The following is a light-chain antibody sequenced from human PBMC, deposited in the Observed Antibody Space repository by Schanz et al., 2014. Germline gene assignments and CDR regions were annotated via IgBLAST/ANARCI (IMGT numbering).Light chain of an antibody. CDR2: GAS. Sequence: EIVLTQSPATLSLSPGERAILSCRASQSVSSYLAWYQQKPGQAPRLLIYGASSRATGIPDRFSGSGSGTDFTLTISRLEPEDFAVYYCQQYGSSPWTFGQGTKVEIK. CDR3: QQYGSSPWT. V-gene: IGKV3-20*01. CDR1: QSVSSY. J-gene: IGKJ1*01.